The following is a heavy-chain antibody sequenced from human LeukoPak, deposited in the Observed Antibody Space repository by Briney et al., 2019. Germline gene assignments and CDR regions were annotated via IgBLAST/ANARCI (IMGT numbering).Heavy chain of an antibody. CDR2: ISWNSGSI. J-gene: IGHJ4*02. V-gene: IGHV3-9*01. D-gene: IGHD3-22*01. Sequence: PGRSLRLSCAASGFTFDDYAMHWVRQAPGKGLEWVSGISWNSGSIGYADSVKGRFTISRDNSKNTLYLQMNSLRAEDTAVYYCAREADSSGYFFDYWGQGTLVTVSS. CDR3: AREADSSGYFFDY. CDR1: GFTFDDYA.